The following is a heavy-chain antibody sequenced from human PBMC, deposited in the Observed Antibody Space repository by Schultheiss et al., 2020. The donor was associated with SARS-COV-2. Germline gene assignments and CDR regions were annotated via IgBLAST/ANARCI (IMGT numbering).Heavy chain of an antibody. V-gene: IGHV4-61*02. J-gene: IGHJ3*02. D-gene: IGHD4-23*01. CDR3: AGALTTMGNDAFDI. CDR1: GGSISSGGYY. CDR2: IYTSGST. Sequence: SQTLSLTCTVSGGSISSGGYYWSWIRQPAGKGLEWIGRIYTSGSTNYNSSLKSRVTISVDTSKNQFSLKLSSVTAADTAVYYCAGALTTMGNDAFDIWGQGTVVTVSS.